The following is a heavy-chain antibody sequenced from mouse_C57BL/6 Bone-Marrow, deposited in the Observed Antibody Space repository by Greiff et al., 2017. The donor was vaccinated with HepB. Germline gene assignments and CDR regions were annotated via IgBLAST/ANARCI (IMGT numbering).Heavy chain of an antibody. J-gene: IGHJ2*01. Sequence: EVQLQQSGPELVKPGASVKISCKASGYTFTDYYMNWVKQSHGKSLEWIGDINPNNGGTSYNQKFKGKATLTVDKSSSTAYMGLRSLTSEDSAVYYCAYDYYYFDYWGQGTTLTVSS. V-gene: IGHV1-26*01. CDR2: INPNNGGT. D-gene: IGHD2-4*01. CDR3: AYDYYYFDY. CDR1: GYTFTDYY.